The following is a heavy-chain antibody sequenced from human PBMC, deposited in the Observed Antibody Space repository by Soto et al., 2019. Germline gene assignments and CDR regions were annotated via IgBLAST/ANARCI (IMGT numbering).Heavy chain of an antibody. V-gene: IGHV1-18*01. CDR1: GYTFTSYG. J-gene: IGHJ6*03. D-gene: IGHD2-2*01. CDR2: ISAYNGNT. Sequence: QVQLVQSGAEVKKPGASVKVSCKASGYTFTSYGISWERQAPGQGLEWMGWISAYNGNTNYAQKLQGRVTMTTDTSTSTAYMELRSLRSDDTAVYYCARGVVVPAVNPDYYYYYMDVWGKGTTVTVSS. CDR3: ARGVVVPAVNPDYYYYYMDV.